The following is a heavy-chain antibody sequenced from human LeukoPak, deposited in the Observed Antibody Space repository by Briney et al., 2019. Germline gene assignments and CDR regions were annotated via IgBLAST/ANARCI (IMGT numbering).Heavy chain of an antibody. CDR3: AIGSDYDFWSGYPYYFDY. CDR2: IYYSGST. CDR1: GGSISSYY. J-gene: IGHJ4*02. D-gene: IGHD3-3*01. Sequence: SETLSLTCTVSGGSISSYYWSWIRQPPGKGLEWIGYIYYSGSTNYNPSLKSRVTISVDTSKNQFSLKLSSVTAADTAVYYCAIGSDYDFWSGYPYYFDYWGQGTLVTVSS. V-gene: IGHV4-59*01.